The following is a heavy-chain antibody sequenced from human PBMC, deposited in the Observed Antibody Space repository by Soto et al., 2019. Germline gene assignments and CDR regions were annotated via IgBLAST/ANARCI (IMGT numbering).Heavy chain of an antibody. J-gene: IGHJ4*02. D-gene: IGHD6-13*01. CDR3: ARRGPGTYFDY. CDR1: GFTFSSYA. CDR2: ISGSGGST. V-gene: IGHV3-23*01. Sequence: DVQLLDSGGGLVQPGGSLRLSCAASGFTFSSYAMNWVRQAPGKGLEWVSVISGSGGSTYYADSVKGRFTISRGNSKNTLYLQMNSLRAEDTAVYYCARRGPGTYFDYWGQGTLVTVSS.